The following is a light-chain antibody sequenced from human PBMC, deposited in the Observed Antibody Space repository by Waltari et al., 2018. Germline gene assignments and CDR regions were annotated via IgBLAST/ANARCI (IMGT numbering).Light chain of an antibody. CDR3: QQYNSYSRT. J-gene: IGKJ1*01. CDR2: KAS. CDR1: QSISSW. V-gene: IGKV1-5*03. Sequence: DIQMTQSPSTPSASLGDSVTITCRASQSISSWLAWYQQKPGKAPKLLIYKASSLESGVPSRFSGSGSGTEFTLTISSLQPDDFATYYCQQYNSYSRTFGQGTKVEIK.